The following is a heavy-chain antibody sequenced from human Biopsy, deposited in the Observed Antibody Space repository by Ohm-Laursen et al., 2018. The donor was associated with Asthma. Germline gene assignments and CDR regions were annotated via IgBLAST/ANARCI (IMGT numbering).Heavy chain of an antibody. J-gene: IGHJ4*02. CDR3: ARRWRSYDSSNYYLDQ. CDR1: CGSISGSNW. Sequence: PGALSLTCDVSCGSISGSNWWSWVRQPPGRGLEGIGQIYPLGNANYNPSLKSRVTMSVDKSKNQFSLKLTSVTAADTAVYFCARRWRSYDSSNYYLDQWGQGTLVTVSS. V-gene: IGHV4-4*01. D-gene: IGHD3-22*01. CDR2: IYPLGNA.